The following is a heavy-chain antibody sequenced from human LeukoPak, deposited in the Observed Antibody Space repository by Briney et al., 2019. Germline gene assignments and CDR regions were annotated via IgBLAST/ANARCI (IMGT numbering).Heavy chain of an antibody. Sequence: GGSLRLSCAASGFTFSSYGMHWVRQAPGKGLEWVAVIWYDGSNKYYADSVKGRFTISRDNSKNTLYLQMDSLRAEDTAVYYCAKSVVSGCSPSHQYYFDYWGQGTLVTVSS. D-gene: IGHD6-19*01. CDR1: GFTFSSYG. V-gene: IGHV3-33*06. J-gene: IGHJ4*02. CDR2: IWYDGSNK. CDR3: AKSVVSGCSPSHQYYFDY.